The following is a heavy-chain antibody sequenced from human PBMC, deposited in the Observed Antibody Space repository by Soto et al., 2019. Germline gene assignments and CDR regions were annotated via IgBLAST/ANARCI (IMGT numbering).Heavy chain of an antibody. CDR1: GDSITSRNW. CDR3: VRDLGTGTDY. D-gene: IGHD1-1*01. J-gene: IGHJ4*02. Sequence: AETLSLTCAVSGDSITSRNWWSWVRQAPGKGLEWIGEIYHSGASTYNPSLKSRTTMSVDPSNNHFSLKLTSVTAADTAVYFCVRDLGTGTDYWGRGTLVTVSS. V-gene: IGHV4-4*01. CDR2: IYHSGAS.